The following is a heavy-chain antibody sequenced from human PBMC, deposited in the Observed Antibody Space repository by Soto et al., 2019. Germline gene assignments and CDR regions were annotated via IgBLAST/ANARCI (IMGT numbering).Heavy chain of an antibody. D-gene: IGHD2-15*01. CDR1: GFRFSGYS. Sequence: EEXXVXSXXGLXQPGGSLXXXCAASGFRFSGYSMXXVRQXPGXXXXXXXXISSSSTNIYYADSVKGRFTISRDDAKNSLYLQMNSLRAEDTAMYYCARDPRYCSGGNCYSHFYYYYMDVWGKGTTVTVSS. CDR2: ISSSSTNI. CDR3: ARDPRYCSGGNCYSHFYYYYMDV. J-gene: IGHJ6*03. V-gene: IGHV3-48*01.